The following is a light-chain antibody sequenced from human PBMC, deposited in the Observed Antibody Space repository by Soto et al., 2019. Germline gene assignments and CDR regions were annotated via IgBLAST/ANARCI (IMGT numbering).Light chain of an antibody. CDR1: SSNIGAGYD. Sequence: QSVLTQPPSVSWAPGQRVTISCTGSSSNIGAGYDVHWYQQLPGTAPKLLIYGNSNRPSGVPDRFSGSKSGTSASLAITGLQAEDETDYYCQSYDSSLVVFGGGTKLPS. CDR2: GNS. V-gene: IGLV1-40*01. J-gene: IGLJ2*01. CDR3: QSYDSSLVV.